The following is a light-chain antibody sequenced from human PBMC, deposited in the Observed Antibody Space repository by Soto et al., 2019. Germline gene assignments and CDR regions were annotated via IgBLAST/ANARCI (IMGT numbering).Light chain of an antibody. CDR3: SSYAGSSIWV. V-gene: IGLV2-23*01. J-gene: IGLJ3*02. Sequence: QSALTQPSSVSGSPGQSITISCAGTSSDVGSYNLVSWYQHHPGKVPKLMIYEGNERPSGVSNRFSGSTSGNTASLTISGLQAEDEADYYCSSYAGSSIWVFGGGTKLTV. CDR2: EGN. CDR1: SSDVGSYNL.